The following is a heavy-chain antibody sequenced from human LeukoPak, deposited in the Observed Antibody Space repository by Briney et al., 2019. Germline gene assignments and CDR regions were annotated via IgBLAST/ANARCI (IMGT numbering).Heavy chain of an antibody. J-gene: IGHJ3*02. V-gene: IGHV3-21*01. D-gene: IGHD1-14*01. Sequence: PGGSLRLSCAASGFTFSSYSMNWVRQAPGKGLEWVSSISSSSSYIYYADSVKGRFTISRDNAKNSLYLQMNSLRAEDTAVYYCARDPLYMALADDAFDIWGQGTMVTVSS. CDR3: ARDPLYMALADDAFDI. CDR2: ISSSSSYI. CDR1: GFTFSSYS.